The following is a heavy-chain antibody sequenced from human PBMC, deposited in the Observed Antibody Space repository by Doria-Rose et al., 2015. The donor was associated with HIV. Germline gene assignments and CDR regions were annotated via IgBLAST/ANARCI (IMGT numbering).Heavy chain of an antibody. J-gene: IGHJ3*02. CDR2: PNRGNT. Sequence: PNRGNTGYTQTFQGRVTMTRTTSTSTAYMELDGLRSEDTAVYYCARAAGSRVVYTTGDSFDIWGQGTMVTVSS. D-gene: IGHD2-8*02. CDR3: ARAAGSRVVYTTGDSFDI. V-gene: IGHV1-8*01.